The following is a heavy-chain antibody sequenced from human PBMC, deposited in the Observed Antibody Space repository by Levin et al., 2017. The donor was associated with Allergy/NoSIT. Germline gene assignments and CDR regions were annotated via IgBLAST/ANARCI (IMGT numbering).Heavy chain of an antibody. J-gene: IGHJ4*02. CDR3: ARHDFGDFSYFDY. Sequence: GGSLRLSCAASGFTFSDYYMSWIRQAPGKGLEWVSYISGETTYTDYADSVKGRFTISRDNAKTSLSLQMHSLRAEDTAVYYCARHDFGDFSYFDYWGQGILVTVSS. CDR1: GFTFSDYY. D-gene: IGHD4-17*01. V-gene: IGHV3-11*03. CDR2: ISGETTYT.